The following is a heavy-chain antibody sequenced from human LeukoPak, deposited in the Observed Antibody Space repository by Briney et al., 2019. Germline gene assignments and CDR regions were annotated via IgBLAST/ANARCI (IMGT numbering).Heavy chain of an antibody. J-gene: IGHJ4*02. D-gene: IGHD5-24*01. Sequence: GESLKISCKGSGYSFSTYWIGWVRQLPGKGLEWMGIIYPGDFDTKYSPSFQGQVTISADRSINTAYLQWSSLKASDTAIYYCAILNHPDGRVYWGQGTLVTVSS. CDR2: IYPGDFDT. V-gene: IGHV5-51*01. CDR3: AILNHPDGRVY. CDR1: GYSFSTYW.